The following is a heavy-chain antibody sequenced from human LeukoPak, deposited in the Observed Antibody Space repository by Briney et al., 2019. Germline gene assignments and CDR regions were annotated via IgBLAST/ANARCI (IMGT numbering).Heavy chain of an antibody. V-gene: IGHV4-61*01. CDR1: GGSVSSGSYY. CDR3: ARVIATASYYFDY. Sequence: SETLSLTCTVSGGSVSSGSYYWSWIRQPPGKGLEWIGYIYYSGSTNYNPSLKSRVTISVDTSKNQFSLKLSSVTAADTAVYYCARVIATASYYFDYWGQGTLVTVSS. J-gene: IGHJ4*02. CDR2: IYYSGST. D-gene: IGHD1-26*01.